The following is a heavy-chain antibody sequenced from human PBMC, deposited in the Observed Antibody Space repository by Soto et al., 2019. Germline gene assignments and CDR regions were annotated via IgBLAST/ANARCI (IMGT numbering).Heavy chain of an antibody. CDR3: ARGLGMVRGVIPITNWFDP. CDR2: IYYSGST. V-gene: IGHV4-31*03. Sequence: SETLSLTCTVSGGSISSGGYYWSWIRKHPGKGLEWIGYIYYSGSTYYNPSLKSRVTISVDTSKNQFSLKLSSVTAADTAVYYCARGLGMVRGVIPITNWFDPWGQGTLVTVSS. CDR1: GGSISSGGYY. J-gene: IGHJ5*02. D-gene: IGHD3-10*01.